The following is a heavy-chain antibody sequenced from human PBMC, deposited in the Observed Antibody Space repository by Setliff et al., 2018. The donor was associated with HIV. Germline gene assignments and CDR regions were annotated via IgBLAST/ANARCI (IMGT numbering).Heavy chain of an antibody. CDR3: AGEYSSSSPFEY. D-gene: IGHD6-6*01. CDR2: IYTSGNT. CDR1: GGSISSGRYY. J-gene: IGHJ4*02. V-gene: IGHV4-61*02. Sequence: LSLTCTVSGGSISSGRYYWSWIRQPAGKGLEWIGRIYTSGNTNYNPSLKSRVTISVDTSKNQLSLHLTSVTAADTAVYYCAGEYSSSSPFEYWGRGTLVTVSS.